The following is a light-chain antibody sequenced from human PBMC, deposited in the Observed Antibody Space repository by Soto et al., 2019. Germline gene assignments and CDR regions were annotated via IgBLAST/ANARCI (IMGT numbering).Light chain of an antibody. Sequence: SALIPPASVYGSPGQPFPLSCIGTSSDVGAYTSVSWYERPARNAPYLCIYEVSKRPPGGSTRFSGPKSASTASLTISGLQAEDEAHYYCSSYTSGNRDYVFATGTKVT. CDR3: SSYTSGNRDYV. J-gene: IGLJ1*01. CDR2: EVS. CDR1: SSDVGAYTS. V-gene: IGLV2-14*01.